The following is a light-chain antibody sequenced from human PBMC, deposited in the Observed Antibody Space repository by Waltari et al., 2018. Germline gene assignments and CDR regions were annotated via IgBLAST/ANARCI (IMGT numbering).Light chain of an antibody. J-gene: IGKJ1*01. CDR2: AAS. CDR3: QHYLRLPVT. CDR1: QSISST. Sequence: EIVLTQSPGTLSLSPGERATLSCRASQSISSTLVWYQKKPGQAPRLLIYAASTRATGIPDRCSGSGSGTDFSLTISRLEPEDFAVYYCQHYLRLPVTFGQGTKVEIK. V-gene: IGKV3-20*01.